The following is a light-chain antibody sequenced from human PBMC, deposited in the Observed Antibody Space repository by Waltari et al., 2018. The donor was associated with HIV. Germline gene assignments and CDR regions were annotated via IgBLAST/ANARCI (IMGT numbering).Light chain of an antibody. CDR1: ESVLSSSNNVNY. V-gene: IGKV4-1*01. CDR3: QQYYSTPT. Sequence: DILLTQSPETLSVSLGERAAIHCKSAESVLSSSNNVNYFAWYQQRPGQPPTLLFYEASSRSSGVPARFTASGSRTDFTLTIDDLQADDVGVYFCQQYYSTPTFG. J-gene: IGKJ3*01. CDR2: EAS.